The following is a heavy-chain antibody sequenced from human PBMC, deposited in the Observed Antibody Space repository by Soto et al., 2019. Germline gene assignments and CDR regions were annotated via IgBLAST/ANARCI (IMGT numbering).Heavy chain of an antibody. CDR1: GGSTSNYY. CDR2: IYYSGST. V-gene: IGHV4-59*01. CDR3: AREAVRDDFWSGYYSPYYYFYMDV. D-gene: IGHD3-3*01. J-gene: IGHJ6*03. Sequence: QVQLQESGPGLVKPSETLSLTCTVSGGSTSNYYWSWIRQTPGKGLEWIGYIYYSGSTNYNPSLKSRVTISVDTSKNQFSLKLSSVTAADTAVYYCAREAVRDDFWSGYYSPYYYFYMDVWGKGTTVTVSS.